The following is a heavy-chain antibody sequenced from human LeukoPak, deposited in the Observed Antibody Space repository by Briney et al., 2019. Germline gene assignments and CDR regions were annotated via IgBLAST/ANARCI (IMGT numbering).Heavy chain of an antibody. Sequence: GGSLRLSCAASGFTFDDYAMHWVRQAPGKGLEWVSGISWNSGSIGYADSVKGRFTISRDNAKNSLYLQMNSLRAEDTAVYYCARDRDPGSSSDEGDAFDIWGQGTMVTVSS. CDR3: ARDRDPGSSSDEGDAFDI. V-gene: IGHV3-9*01. D-gene: IGHD6-6*01. J-gene: IGHJ3*02. CDR2: ISWNSGSI. CDR1: GFTFDDYA.